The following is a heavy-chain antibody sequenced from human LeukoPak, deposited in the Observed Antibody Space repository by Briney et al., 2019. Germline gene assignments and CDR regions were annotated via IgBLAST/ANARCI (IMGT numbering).Heavy chain of an antibody. J-gene: IGHJ5*02. D-gene: IGHD3-10*01. CDR1: GFTLSTSA. Sequence: GGSLRLSCSASGFTLSTSAMHWVRQAPGKGLEYVSGISSNGGSTYYADSVKGRFTISRDNSKNTLHLQMSSLRAEDTAVYYCVGVRWFGGSNWFDPWGQGTLVTVSS. CDR3: VGVRWFGGSNWFDP. V-gene: IGHV3-64D*09. CDR2: ISSNGGST.